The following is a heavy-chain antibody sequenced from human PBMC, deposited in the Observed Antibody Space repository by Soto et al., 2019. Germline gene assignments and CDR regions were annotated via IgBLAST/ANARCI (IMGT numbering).Heavy chain of an antibody. Sequence: QVQLVQSGPEMKKPGASVKVSCKASGYTFDTYDISWVRQAPGQGLEWMGWTSTFNGNRIYAQKFQGRVTMTTDTSTSTANMELRSLRSDDTAVYYCARDACVGSYGSTIYGMDVWGPGTTVTVSS. V-gene: IGHV1-18*01. CDR1: GYTFDTYD. D-gene: IGHD3-10*01. J-gene: IGHJ6*01. CDR3: ARDACVGSYGSTIYGMDV. CDR2: TSTFNGNR.